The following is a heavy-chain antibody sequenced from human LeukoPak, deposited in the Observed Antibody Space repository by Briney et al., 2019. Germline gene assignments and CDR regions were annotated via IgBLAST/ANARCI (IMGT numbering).Heavy chain of an antibody. D-gene: IGHD5-18*01. V-gene: IGHV1-2*06. J-gene: IGHJ4*01. CDR3: ARDVGYSYGGVWHKYFDS. CDR1: GYTFINYY. CDR2: IDPNSGGT. Sequence: GASVKVSCKASGYTFINYYLHWVRQAPGQGLEWTGHIDPNSGGTRFAQKFQGRVTMTRDTSTSSIYMELSSLIFDDTAVYYCARDVGYSYGGVWHKYFDSWGRGTLVTVSS.